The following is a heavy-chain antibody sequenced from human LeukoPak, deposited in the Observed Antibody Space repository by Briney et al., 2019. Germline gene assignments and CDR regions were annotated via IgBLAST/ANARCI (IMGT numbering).Heavy chain of an antibody. CDR2: ISGSGGNT. Sequence: GGSLRLSCAASGFTFSSYAMSWVRQAPGKGLEWVSTISGSGGNTYYADSVKGRFTISRDNSKNTLYLQMNSLGAEDTAVYYCAKDSERGSWPTSWGQGTLVTVSS. J-gene: IGHJ5*02. CDR3: AKDSERGSWPTS. CDR1: GFTFSSYA. D-gene: IGHD6-13*01. V-gene: IGHV3-23*01.